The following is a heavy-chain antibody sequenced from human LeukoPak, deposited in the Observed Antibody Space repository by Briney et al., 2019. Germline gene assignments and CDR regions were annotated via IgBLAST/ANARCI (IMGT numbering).Heavy chain of an antibody. CDR2: IYNSGST. V-gene: IGHV4-59*01. D-gene: IGHD6-19*01. CDR1: GGSIGTYY. CDR3: ANRHSSGWYDY. Sequence: SETLSLTCTVSGGSIGTYYWSWIRQPPGKGLEWIGYIYNSGSTNNNPSLKSRVTISGDTSKNQFSLKLTSVTAADTAVYYCANRHSSGWYDYWGQGTLVTVSS. J-gene: IGHJ4*02.